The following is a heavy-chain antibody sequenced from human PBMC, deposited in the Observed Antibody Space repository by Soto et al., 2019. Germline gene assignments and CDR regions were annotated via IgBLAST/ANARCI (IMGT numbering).Heavy chain of an antibody. CDR1: GFSLSNARMG. V-gene: IGHV2-26*01. J-gene: IGHJ6*02. Sequence: QVTLKESGPVLVKPTETLTLTCTVSGFSLSNARMGVSWIRQPPGKALEWLAHIFSNDEKSYSTSLKSRLTISKDTSKRQVVLTMTNMDPVDTATYYCARNLNTGYSYGSDYYGMDVWGQGTTVTVSS. D-gene: IGHD5-18*01. CDR3: ARNLNTGYSYGSDYYGMDV. CDR2: IFSNDEK.